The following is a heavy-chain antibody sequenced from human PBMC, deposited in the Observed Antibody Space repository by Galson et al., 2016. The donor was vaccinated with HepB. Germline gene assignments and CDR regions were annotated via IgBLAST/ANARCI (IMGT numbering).Heavy chain of an antibody. CDR2: INSDGSST. Sequence: SLRLSCAASGFTFSSYWMHWVRQAPGKGLVWVSRINSDGSSTSYADSVKGRFTISRDNAKNTLYLQMHSLRAEDTAVYYCAKDYYDSSGYRSYWYFDLWGRGTLVTVSS. J-gene: IGHJ2*01. CDR3: AKDYYDSSGYRSYWYFDL. D-gene: IGHD3-22*01. CDR1: GFTFSSYW. V-gene: IGHV3-74*01.